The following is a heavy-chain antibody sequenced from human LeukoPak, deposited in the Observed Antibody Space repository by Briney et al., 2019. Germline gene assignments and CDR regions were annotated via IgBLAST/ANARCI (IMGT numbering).Heavy chain of an antibody. J-gene: IGHJ6*04. CDR2: INHSGST. D-gene: IGHD3-10*01. Sequence: SETLSLTCAVYGGSFSGYYWSWIRQPPGKGLEWIEEINHSGSTNYNPSLKSRVTISVDTSKNQFSLKLSSVTAADTAVYYCARLPFYGSGSYYPYGMDVWGKGTTVTVSS. CDR3: ARLPFYGSGSYYPYGMDV. CDR1: GGSFSGYY. V-gene: IGHV4-34*01.